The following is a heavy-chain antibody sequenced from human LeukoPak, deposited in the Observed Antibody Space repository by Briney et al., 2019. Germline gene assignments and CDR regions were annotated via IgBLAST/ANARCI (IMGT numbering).Heavy chain of an antibody. D-gene: IGHD2/OR15-2a*01. V-gene: IGHV1-24*01. Sequence: ASVKVSCKVSGYTLTELPMHWVRQAPGKGLQWMGGFDPEDGETIYAQRFQGRVTMTEDTSTDTAYMELSSLKSEDTAVYYCATVLSLHANFDDWGQGTLVTVSS. CDR2: FDPEDGET. CDR1: GYTLTELP. CDR3: ATVLSLHANFDD. J-gene: IGHJ4*02.